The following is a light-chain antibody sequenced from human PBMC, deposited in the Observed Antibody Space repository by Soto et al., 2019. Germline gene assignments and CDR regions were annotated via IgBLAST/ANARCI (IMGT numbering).Light chain of an antibody. CDR3: LLSCSGARV. CDR1: TGAVTNGHY. J-gene: IGLJ2*01. CDR2: DTN. V-gene: IGLV7-46*01. Sequence: QAVVTQEPSLTVSPGGTVTLTCGSSTGAVTNGHYPYWFQQKPGQAPRTLIYDTNNRHSWTPARFSASLLGGKADLTLSGAQPEDEAEYYCLLSCSGARVFGGGTKLTVL.